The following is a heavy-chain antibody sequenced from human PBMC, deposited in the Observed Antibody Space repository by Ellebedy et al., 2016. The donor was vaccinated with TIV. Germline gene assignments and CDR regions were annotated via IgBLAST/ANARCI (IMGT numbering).Heavy chain of an antibody. CDR1: SGSISSDY. J-gene: IGHJ4*02. CDR3: ARVSHPTAMAWVLDY. Sequence: MPSETLSLTCTVSSGSISSDYWSWLRQPPGEGLEWIGYIYYSGATNYNPSLKSRVTISVDTSKNQFSLTLSSVTAADTAVYYCARVSHPTAMAWVLDYWGQGTLVTVSS. CDR2: IYYSGAT. V-gene: IGHV4-59*01. D-gene: IGHD5-18*01.